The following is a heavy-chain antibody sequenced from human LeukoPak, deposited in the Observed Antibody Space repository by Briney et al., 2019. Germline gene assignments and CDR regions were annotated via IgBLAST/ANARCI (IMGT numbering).Heavy chain of an antibody. CDR1: GFTFSSYW. D-gene: IGHD5-24*01. Sequence: GGSLRLSCATSGFTFSSYWMHWVRQAPGQGLVWVSRMNSDGSTTAYADSVKGRFTISRDNAKNTLYLQMNSLRADDTAVYYCARSRDGRGDYWGQGTLVTVSS. CDR3: ARSRDGRGDY. V-gene: IGHV3-74*01. J-gene: IGHJ4*02. CDR2: MNSDGSTT.